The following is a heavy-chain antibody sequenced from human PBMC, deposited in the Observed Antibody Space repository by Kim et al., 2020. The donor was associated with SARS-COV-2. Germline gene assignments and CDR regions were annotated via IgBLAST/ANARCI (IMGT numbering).Heavy chain of an antibody. CDR1: GASINGDS. V-gene: IGHV4-59*01. Sequence: SETLSLTCTVSGASINGDSWSWIRQPPGTGLEWIGFIHYNGRSNYNPSLTSRLTISVDTSKNQFSLKLSSVTAADTATYYCARVVGEADKPYNYFFYMDVWGKGTTVTVSS. CDR3: ARVVGEADKPYNYFFYMDV. CDR2: IHYNGRS. J-gene: IGHJ6*03. D-gene: IGHD1-26*01.